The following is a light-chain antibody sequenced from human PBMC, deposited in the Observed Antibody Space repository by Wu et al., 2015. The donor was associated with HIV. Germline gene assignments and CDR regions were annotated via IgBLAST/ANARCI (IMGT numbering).Light chain of an antibody. CDR3: QQTYSTPGT. Sequence: DIQMTQSPSTLSASVGDRVTITCRASQSLSNWLAWYQQKPGKAPKLLIYEASTLESGVPSRFSGSGSGTEFTLTISSLQPDDFATYYCQQTYSTPGTFGQGTKLEIK. CDR1: QSLSNW. V-gene: IGKV1-5*03. CDR2: EAS. J-gene: IGKJ2*02.